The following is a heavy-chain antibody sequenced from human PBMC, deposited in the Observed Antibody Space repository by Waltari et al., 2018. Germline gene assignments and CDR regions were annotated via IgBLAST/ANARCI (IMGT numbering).Heavy chain of an antibody. D-gene: IGHD5-12*01. J-gene: IGHJ3*01. CDR1: Y. V-gene: IGHV4-39*01. Sequence: YWGWIRQPPGQGLEWIGTISYSGTTYNSPSLQSRVTISRDTSKNQLSLKLDSVTASDTAVYYCATYIGASVGTASFDVWGQGTMVTVSS. CDR3: ATYIGASVGTASFDV. CDR2: ISYSGTT.